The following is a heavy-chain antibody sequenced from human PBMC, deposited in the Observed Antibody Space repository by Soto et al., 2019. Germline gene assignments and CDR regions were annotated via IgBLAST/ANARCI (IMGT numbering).Heavy chain of an antibody. V-gene: IGHV4-59*01. J-gene: IGHJ4*02. D-gene: IGHD1-26*01. CDR2: IYYSGSP. CDR1: GGSIRNYY. CDR3: ARGVGGGSYRFDH. Sequence: ETLSLTSTVSGGSIRNYYWIWIRQPPGKGLEWIVYIYYSGSPNYNPSLKSRVTISIDTSKNQFSLKLSSVTAADTAVYYCARGVGGGSYRFDHWGQGTLVTVSS.